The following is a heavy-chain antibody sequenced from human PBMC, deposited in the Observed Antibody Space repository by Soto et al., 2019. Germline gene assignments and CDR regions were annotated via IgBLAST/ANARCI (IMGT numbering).Heavy chain of an antibody. D-gene: IGHD6-6*01. CDR2: ISYDGSNK. CDR1: GFTFSSYG. Sequence: GGSLRLSCAASGFTFSSYGMHWVRQAPGKGLEWVAVISYDGSNKYYADSVKGRFTISRDNSKNTLYLQMNSLRAEDTAVYYCATSSSYVGLDAFDIWGQGTMVT. CDR3: ATSSSYVGLDAFDI. J-gene: IGHJ3*02. V-gene: IGHV3-30*03.